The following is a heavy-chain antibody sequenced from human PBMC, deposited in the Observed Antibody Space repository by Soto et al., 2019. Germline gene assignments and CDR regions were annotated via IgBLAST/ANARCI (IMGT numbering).Heavy chain of an antibody. J-gene: IGHJ6*02. D-gene: IGHD1-20*01. CDR3: ARETGSYSWNDGLMDV. V-gene: IGHV3-21*01. Sequence: EVQLVESGGGLVKPGGSLRLSCAASGFSFSNFTMNWVRQAPGKGLEWVSSIDTGTTFMFYADSVTGRFTISRDNSKKSGSLPLNSLRSEDTAVYYCARETGSYSWNDGLMDVWGQGTTVTVSS. CDR2: IDTGTTFM. CDR1: GFSFSNFT.